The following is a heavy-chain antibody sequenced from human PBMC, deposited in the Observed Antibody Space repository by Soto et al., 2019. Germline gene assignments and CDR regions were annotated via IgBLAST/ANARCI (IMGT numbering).Heavy chain of an antibody. Sequence: PGESLKISCKGSGYSFTSYWIGWVRQMPGKGLEWMGIIYPGDSDTRYSPSFQGHVTFSADKSIGTAYLQWSSLKASDTAMYYCATGGYCSSTSCYNFFDYWGQGTPVTVSS. V-gene: IGHV5-51*01. CDR1: GYSFTSYW. CDR3: ATGGYCSSTSCYNFFDY. D-gene: IGHD2-2*02. J-gene: IGHJ4*02. CDR2: IYPGDSDT.